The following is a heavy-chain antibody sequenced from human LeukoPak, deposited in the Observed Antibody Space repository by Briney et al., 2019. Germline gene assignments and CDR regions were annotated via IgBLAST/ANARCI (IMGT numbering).Heavy chain of an antibody. D-gene: IGHD3-3*01. J-gene: IGHJ3*02. CDR2: IRHDGSEK. CDR3: ARTPYDFWSGPDAFDI. CDR1: GFTFSNYG. V-gene: IGHV3-30*02. Sequence: GGSLRLSCAASGFTFSNYGMHWVRQAPGKGLEWVAFIRHDGSEKHYADPVKGQFTISRDNSKNTLYLQMNSLRAEDTAVYYCARTPYDFWSGPDAFDIWGQGTMVTVSS.